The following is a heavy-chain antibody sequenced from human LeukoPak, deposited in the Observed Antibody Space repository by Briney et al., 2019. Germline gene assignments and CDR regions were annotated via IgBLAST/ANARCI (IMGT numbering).Heavy chain of an antibody. V-gene: IGHV4-34*01. CDR1: GGSFSGYY. J-gene: IGHJ4*02. D-gene: IGHD4-17*01. CDR2: INHSGST. Sequence: ESSETLSLTCAVYGGSFSGYYWSWIRQPPGKGLEWIGEINHSGSTNYNPSLKSRVTISVDTSKNQFSLKLSSVTAADTAVYYCARGLSPSGYGDYGAIDHWGQGTLVTVSS. CDR3: ARGLSPSGYGDYGAIDH.